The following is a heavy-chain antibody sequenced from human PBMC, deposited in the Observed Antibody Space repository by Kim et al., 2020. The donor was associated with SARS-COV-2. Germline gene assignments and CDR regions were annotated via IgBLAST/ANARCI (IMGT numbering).Heavy chain of an antibody. D-gene: IGHD1-26*01. V-gene: IGHV4-59*01. CDR2: IYYSGST. J-gene: IGHJ5*02. CDR3: ARALAGIVGATGDWFDP. CDR1: GGSISSYY. Sequence: SETLSLTCTVSGGSISSYYWSWIRQPPGKGLEWIGYIYYSGSTNYNPSLKSRVTISVDTSKNQFSLKLSSVTAADTVVYYCARALAGIVGATGDWFDPWGQGTLVTVSS.